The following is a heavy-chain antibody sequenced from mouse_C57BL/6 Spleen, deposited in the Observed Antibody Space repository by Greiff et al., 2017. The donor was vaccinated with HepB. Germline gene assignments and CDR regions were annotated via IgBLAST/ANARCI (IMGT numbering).Heavy chain of an antibody. CDR2: ISSGSSTN. Sequence: EVQVVESGGGLVKPGGSLKLSCAASGFTFSDYGMHWVRQAPEEGLEWVAYISSGSSTNYYADTVKGRFTISRDNATNTLFLQMTSLRSEDTAMYYCARGTGYYFDYWGQGTTLTVSS. CDR1: GFTFSDYG. D-gene: IGHD4-1*01. CDR3: ARGTGYYFDY. J-gene: IGHJ2*01. V-gene: IGHV5-17*01.